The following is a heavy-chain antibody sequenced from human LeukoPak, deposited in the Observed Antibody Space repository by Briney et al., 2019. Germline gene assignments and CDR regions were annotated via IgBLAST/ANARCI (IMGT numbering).Heavy chain of an antibody. Sequence: GGSLRLSCAASGFTFSSYAMHWVRQAPGKGLEWVAVISYDGSNKYYADSVKGRFTISRDNSKNTLYLQMNNLRAEDTAVYYCAKDGAWLRFDDWGQGILVTVSS. CDR3: AKDGAWLRFDD. J-gene: IGHJ4*02. CDR2: ISYDGSNK. D-gene: IGHD5-12*01. V-gene: IGHV3-30*04. CDR1: GFTFSSYA.